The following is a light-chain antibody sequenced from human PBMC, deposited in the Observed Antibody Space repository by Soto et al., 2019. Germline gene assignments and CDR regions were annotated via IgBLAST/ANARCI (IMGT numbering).Light chain of an antibody. CDR2: RNN. CDR1: GSNIGRNS. Sequence: QSVLTQPPSTSGTPGQRVTLPCSGSGSNIGRNSVTWYQRLPGTAPKLLVYRNNQRPSGVPERFSGSKSGTSASLAINDLQSEDEADYYCATWDDSLSGVEFGGGTKLTVL. V-gene: IGLV1-44*01. J-gene: IGLJ3*02. CDR3: ATWDDSLSGVE.